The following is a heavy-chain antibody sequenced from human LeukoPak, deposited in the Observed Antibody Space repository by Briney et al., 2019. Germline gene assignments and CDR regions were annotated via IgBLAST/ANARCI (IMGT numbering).Heavy chain of an antibody. CDR3: AREILGGFNPGAY. CDR1: LDSTASNF. D-gene: IGHD1-14*01. V-gene: IGHV4-4*02. CDR2: IHKSGSP. J-gene: IGHJ4*02. Sequence: SETLSLTCTVSLDSTASNFWSWVRQPPAKGLEWIGEIHKSGSPNYNPSLQSRVTISIDKSRNQLALELSSVTAADTAVYYCAREILGGFNPGAYWGQGTLVTVSS.